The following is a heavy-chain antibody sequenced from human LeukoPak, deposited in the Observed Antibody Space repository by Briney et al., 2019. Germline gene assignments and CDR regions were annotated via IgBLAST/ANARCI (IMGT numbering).Heavy chain of an antibody. V-gene: IGHV1-8*03. Sequence: ASVKVSCKASGYTFTSYDINWVRQATGQGLEWMGWMNPNSGNTGYAQKFQGRVTITRNTSISTAYMELSRLRSDDTAVYYCARENSSGYSSWFDPWGQGTLVTVSS. CDR1: GYTFTSYD. CDR3: ARENSSGYSSWFDP. J-gene: IGHJ5*02. D-gene: IGHD3-22*01. CDR2: MNPNSGNT.